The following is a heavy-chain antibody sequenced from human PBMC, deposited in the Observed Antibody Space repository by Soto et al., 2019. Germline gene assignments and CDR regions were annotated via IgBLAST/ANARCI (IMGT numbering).Heavy chain of an antibody. CDR1: GNTLTSFY. D-gene: IGHD3-9*01. Sequence: ASVNVSCKTSGNTLTSFYIHWVRQAPEQGLEWVGRLSPTTGGTNYAQHFQGRVTVTWDMSTFTAYMELSSLIYEDTAVYYCARPPGYVTDWYYFDTWGQGTQVTVSS. CDR2: LSPTTGGT. V-gene: IGHV1-2*02. J-gene: IGHJ4*02. CDR3: ARPPGYVTDWYYFDT.